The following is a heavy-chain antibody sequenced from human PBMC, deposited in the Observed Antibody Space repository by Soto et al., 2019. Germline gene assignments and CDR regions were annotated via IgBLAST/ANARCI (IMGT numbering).Heavy chain of an antibody. Sequence: GSLGLSCAASGFTFSVYSMNGVRQAPGKVLELGSYIISSSITIYXXGAVKGRXXVSRCNAKNCXFLQMXIVIDDDTAVYYCCGDSLYYYGMDVWGQGTTVTVSS. CDR1: GFTFSVYS. V-gene: IGHV3-48*02. CDR2: IISSSITI. CDR3: CGDSLYYYGMDV. D-gene: IGHD3-10*01. J-gene: IGHJ6*02.